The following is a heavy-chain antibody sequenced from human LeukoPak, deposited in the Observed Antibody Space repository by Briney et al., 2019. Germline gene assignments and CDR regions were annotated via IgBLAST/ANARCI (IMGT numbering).Heavy chain of an antibody. CDR3: ARYCSGGSCYSRYYFDY. V-gene: IGHV1-3*01. J-gene: IGHJ4*02. CDR2: INAGNGNT. Sequence: GASVKVSCKASGYTFTSYAMHWVRQAPGQRLEWMGWINAGNGNTKYSQKFQGRVTITRDTSASTAYMELSSLRSEDTAVYYCARYCSGGSCYSRYYFDYWGQGTLVTVSS. CDR1: GYTFTSYA. D-gene: IGHD2-15*01.